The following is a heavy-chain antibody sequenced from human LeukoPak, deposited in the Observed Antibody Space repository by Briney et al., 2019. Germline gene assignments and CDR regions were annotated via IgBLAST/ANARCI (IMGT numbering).Heavy chain of an antibody. D-gene: IGHD3-10*01. V-gene: IGHV4-39*01. CDR1: GDSISSSSYY. CDR3: ARRGLLVRANFDY. J-gene: IGHJ4*02. CDR2: IYYSGST. Sequence: SETLSLTCTVSGDSISSSSYYWGWLRQPPGKGLEWIGNIYYSGSTYYNPSLKSRVTISVDTSKNQFSLKLSSVTAAGTAIYYCARRGLLVRANFDYWGQGTLVTVSS.